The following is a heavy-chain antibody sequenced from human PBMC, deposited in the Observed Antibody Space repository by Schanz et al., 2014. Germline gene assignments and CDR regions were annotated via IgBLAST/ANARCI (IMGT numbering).Heavy chain of an antibody. Sequence: QVQLVQSGAEVKKPGASVKVSCKASGYTFTSYGISWVRQAPGRGLEWMGWISPYNGNTNYAQKLQGRVTMTADTSTTTAYMELSGLRSEDTALYYCARGTMPGTFDIWGQGTMVTVSS. CDR1: GYTFTSYG. J-gene: IGHJ3*02. V-gene: IGHV1-18*01. D-gene: IGHD2-2*01. CDR3: ARGTMPGTFDI. CDR2: ISPYNGNT.